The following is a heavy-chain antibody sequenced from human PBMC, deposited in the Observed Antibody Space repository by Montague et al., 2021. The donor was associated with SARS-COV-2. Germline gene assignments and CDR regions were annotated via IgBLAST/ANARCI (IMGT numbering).Heavy chain of an antibody. V-gene: IGHV2-5*02. Sequence: PALVKPTQTLTLTCTFSGLSLTTYGVAVGWIRQPPGKALEWLAFVYWDDTQRYSPSLQTRLTITKDTSKNQVVLTLIDMDPVDTATYYCAHGLIGYHNPTFLDYWGQGTLVTVSS. D-gene: IGHD5-18*01. CDR1: GLSLTTYGVA. CDR2: VYWDDTQ. CDR3: AHGLIGYHNPTFLDY. J-gene: IGHJ4*02.